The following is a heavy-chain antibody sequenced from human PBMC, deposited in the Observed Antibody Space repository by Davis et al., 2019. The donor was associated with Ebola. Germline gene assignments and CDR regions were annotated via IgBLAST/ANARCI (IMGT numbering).Heavy chain of an antibody. J-gene: IGHJ5*02. CDR2: INPHNGNT. D-gene: IGHD5-18*01. V-gene: IGHV1-18*04. CDR1: GYTFTSYG. Sequence: ASVQVSCKASGYTFTSYGITWVRQAPGQGLEWMGWINPHNGNTNYAQNVQGRVTMTTDTSTSTAYMEVGILRSDDTAVYYCARLGVDTAMAAFDPWGQGTLVTVSS. CDR3: ARLGVDTAMAAFDP.